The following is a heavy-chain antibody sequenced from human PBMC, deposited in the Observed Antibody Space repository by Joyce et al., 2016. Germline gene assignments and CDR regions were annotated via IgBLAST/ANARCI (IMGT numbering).Heavy chain of an antibody. V-gene: IGHV3-30*01. J-gene: IGHJ6*02. CDR3: ARGDPRIAKEFYGLDV. D-gene: IGHD6-13*01. Sequence: QVQLVESGGGVVQPGRSLRLSCAASGFTTFTSFAMHWVRQAPGKGLEWVESISYDGGNKNYADAGKGRFTISRDNSKNTMYLQMNSLRVEDTAVYYCARGDPRIAKEFYGLDVWGQGTTVTVSS. CDR2: ISYDGGNK. CDR1: GFTTFTSFA.